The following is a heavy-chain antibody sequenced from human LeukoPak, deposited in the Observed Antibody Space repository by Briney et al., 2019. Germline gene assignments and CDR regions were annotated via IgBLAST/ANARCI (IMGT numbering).Heavy chain of an antibody. Sequence: ASVKVSCKASGYTFTGYYMHWVRQAPGQGLEWMGWINPNSGGTNYAQKFQGRVTMTRDTSISTAYMELSRLRSDDTAVYYCARGLGPGYCTNGVCYRGYYYGMDVWGQGTTVTVSS. CDR1: GYTFTGYY. D-gene: IGHD2-8*01. CDR2: INPNSGGT. J-gene: IGHJ6*02. V-gene: IGHV1-2*02. CDR3: ARGLGPGYCTNGVCYRGYYYGMDV.